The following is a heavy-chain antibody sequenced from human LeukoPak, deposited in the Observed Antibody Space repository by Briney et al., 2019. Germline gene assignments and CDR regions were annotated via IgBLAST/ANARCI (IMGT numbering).Heavy chain of an antibody. CDR2: INHSGST. CDR1: GGSFSGYY. Sequence: SETLSLTCAVYGGSFSGYYWSWIRQPPGKGLEWIGEINHSGSTNYNPSLKSRVTISVDTSKNQFSLKLSSVTAADTAVYYCASIAVAGIQPSDCWGQGTLVTVSS. CDR3: ASIAVAGIQPSDC. V-gene: IGHV4-34*01. D-gene: IGHD6-19*01. J-gene: IGHJ4*02.